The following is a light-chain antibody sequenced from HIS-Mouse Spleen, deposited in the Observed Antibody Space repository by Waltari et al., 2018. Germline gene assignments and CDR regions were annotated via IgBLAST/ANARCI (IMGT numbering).Light chain of an antibody. CDR1: QSISSY. V-gene: IGKV1-39*01. J-gene: IGKJ1*01. Sequence: DIQMTQSPSSLSASVGDRVTITCRASQSISSYLNWYQQQPGKAPKLQIYAASSLQSGVPSRFSGSGSGTDFTLTISRLQPEDFATYYCQQSYSTPRTFGQGTKVEIK. CDR3: QQSYSTPRT. CDR2: AAS.